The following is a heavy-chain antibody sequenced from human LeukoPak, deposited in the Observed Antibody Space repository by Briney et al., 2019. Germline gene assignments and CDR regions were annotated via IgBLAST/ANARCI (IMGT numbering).Heavy chain of an antibody. V-gene: IGHV5-51*01. D-gene: IGHD3-3*01. CDR2: IYPGDSDT. CDR3: ARSVNRFGVVLGNWFDP. Sequence: GESLQISCKGSGSSFTSYWIGWVRQLPGKGLGWMGIIYPGDSDTRYSPSFQGQVTISADKSISTAYLQWSSLKASDTAMYYCARSVNRFGVVLGNWFDPWGQGTLVTVSS. CDR1: GSSFTSYW. J-gene: IGHJ5*02.